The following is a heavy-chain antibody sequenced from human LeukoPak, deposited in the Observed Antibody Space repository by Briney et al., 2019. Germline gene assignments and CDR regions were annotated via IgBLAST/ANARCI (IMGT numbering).Heavy chain of an antibody. CDR2: IYYSGST. D-gene: IGHD6-13*01. Sequence: PSETLSLTCTVSGGSISSYYWSWIRQPPGKGLEWIGYIYYSGSTKYNPSLKSRVTISVDTSKNQFSLKLNSVTAADTAVYYCAREGSSSWYAPFFDYWGQGTLVTVSS. J-gene: IGHJ4*02. CDR3: AREGSSSWYAPFFDY. V-gene: IGHV4-59*01. CDR1: GGSISSYY.